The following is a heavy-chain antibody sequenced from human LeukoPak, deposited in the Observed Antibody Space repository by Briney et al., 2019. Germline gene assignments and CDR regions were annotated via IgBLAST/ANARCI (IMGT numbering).Heavy chain of an antibody. CDR1: GFTFSSYG. V-gene: IGHV3-30*02. D-gene: IGHD4-17*01. J-gene: IGHJ4*02. Sequence: GGSLRLSCAASGFTFSSYGMHWVRQAPGKGLEWVAFIRYDGSNKYYADSVKGRFTISRDNSKNTLYLQMNSLRAEDTAVYYCARSTVTPPAYFDYWGQGTLVTVSS. CDR3: ARSTVTPPAYFDY. CDR2: IRYDGSNK.